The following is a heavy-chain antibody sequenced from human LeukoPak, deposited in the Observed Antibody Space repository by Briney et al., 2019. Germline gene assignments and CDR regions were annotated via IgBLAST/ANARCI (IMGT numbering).Heavy chain of an antibody. Sequence: GGSLRLSCAASGFTFSSYAMSWVRQSPGKGLEWVSAIGGSGGSTYYADSVKGRFTISRDNSKNTLYLQMNSLRAEDTAVYYCAKPVRGVIIDYFDYWGQGTLVTVSS. J-gene: IGHJ4*02. CDR2: IGGSGGST. CDR3: AKPVRGVIIDYFDY. V-gene: IGHV3-23*01. D-gene: IGHD3-10*01. CDR1: GFTFSSYA.